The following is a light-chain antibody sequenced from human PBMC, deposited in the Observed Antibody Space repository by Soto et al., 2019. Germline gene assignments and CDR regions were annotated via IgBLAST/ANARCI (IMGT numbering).Light chain of an antibody. V-gene: IGKV3-20*01. CDR3: QQYGSSPPIT. J-gene: IGKJ5*01. CDR2: GAS. CDR1: QSVSNNY. Sequence: EIVLTQSPGTLSLSLGERATLSCRASQSVSNNYLAWYQQKPGQAPRLLIYGASSRATGIPGRFSGSGSGTDFTLTISRLEPEDFAVYYCQQYGSSPPITFGQGTRLEIK.